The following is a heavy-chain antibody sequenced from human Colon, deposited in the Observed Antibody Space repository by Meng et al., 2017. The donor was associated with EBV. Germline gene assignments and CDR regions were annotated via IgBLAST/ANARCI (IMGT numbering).Heavy chain of an antibody. CDR1: CASISSVNV. CDR2: IYHVENT. V-gene: IGHV4-4*02. CDR3: SCGNAYSASCFDY. J-gene: IGHJ4*02. D-gene: IGHD4-11*01. Sequence: SPPGRAAPSGPPSLTSLVSCASISSVNVWSWVRQPPGQGVEWIGEIYHVENTNYNPSLKIRVTISVNRSNDQFYLSLSSVTAADTAVYDVSCGNAYSASCFDYWGQGTLVTVSS.